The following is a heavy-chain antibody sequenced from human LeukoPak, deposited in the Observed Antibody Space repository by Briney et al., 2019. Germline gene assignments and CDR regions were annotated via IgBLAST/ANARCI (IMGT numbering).Heavy chain of an antibody. D-gene: IGHD6-13*01. CDR3: AKMRIAAAGNDFDY. CDR2: IAYDGFAGNEK. CDR1: GFTFSSYG. J-gene: IGHJ4*02. Sequence: GGSLRLSCAASGFTFSSYGMHWVRQAPGKGLQWVAVIAYDGFAGNEKDYADSAKGRFTISRDNSKNTLYLQMNSLRAEDTAVYYCAKMRIAAAGNDFDYWGQGTLVTVSS. V-gene: IGHV3-30*18.